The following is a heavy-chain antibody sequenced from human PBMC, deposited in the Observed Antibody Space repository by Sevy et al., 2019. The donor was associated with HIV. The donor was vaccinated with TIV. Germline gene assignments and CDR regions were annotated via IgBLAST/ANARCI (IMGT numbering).Heavy chain of an antibody. J-gene: IGHJ4*02. CDR2: VYFTGST. D-gene: IGHD3-9*01. Sequence: SETLSLTCSVSGASISSSTYYWGWIRQSPGRGLEWIGSVYFTGSTYYNPSLKSRVTISVDTSKNQFALKVNSVNAADTAVYYCARLGGLRFFDWSSLNYFDYWGQGTLVTVSS. CDR1: GASISSSTYY. CDR3: ARLGGLRFFDWSSLNYFDY. V-gene: IGHV4-39*01.